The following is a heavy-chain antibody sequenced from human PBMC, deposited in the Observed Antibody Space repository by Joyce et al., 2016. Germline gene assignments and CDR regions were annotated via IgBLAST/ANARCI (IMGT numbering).Heavy chain of an antibody. V-gene: IGHV3-73*02. J-gene: IGHJ3*01. CDR2: IRSKANGYTT. CDR3: TRLGASDAFDV. D-gene: IGHD1-26*01. CDR1: GFSFRGSA. Sequence: EVQLMESGGGLVQPGRSLKLSCAASGFSFRGSAMHWVRQASGKGLEWVGRIRSKANGYTTAYGVSVNGRITISRDDSKNTAYLQMNSLKIDDTGVYFCTRLGASDAFDVWGQGTMVTVSS.